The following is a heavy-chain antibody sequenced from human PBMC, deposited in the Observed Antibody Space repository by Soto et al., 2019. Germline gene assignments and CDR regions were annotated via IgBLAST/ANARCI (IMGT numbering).Heavy chain of an antibody. CDR2: IYHSGST. Sequence: PSETLSLTCAVSGGSISSSNWWSWVRQPPGKGLEWIGEIYHSGSTNYNPSLKSRVTISVDKSKNQFSLKLSSVTAADTAVYYCASMWLYDREQNNWFAPWGQGTLVTVYS. V-gene: IGHV4-4*02. D-gene: IGHD2-15*01. J-gene: IGHJ5*02. CDR1: GGSISSSNW. CDR3: ASMWLYDREQNNWFAP.